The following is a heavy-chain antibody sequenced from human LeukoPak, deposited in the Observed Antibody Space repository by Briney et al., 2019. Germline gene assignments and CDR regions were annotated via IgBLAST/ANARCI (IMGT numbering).Heavy chain of an antibody. J-gene: IGHJ5*02. V-gene: IGHV4-4*07. CDR1: GGSISSYY. Sequence: SETLSLTCTVSGGSISSYYWSWIRQPAGKGLEWIGRIYTSGSTNYNPSLKSRVTISVDKSKNQFSLKLSSVTAADTAVYYCARVPYYDFWSGYLFDPWGRGTLVTVSS. CDR2: IYTSGST. D-gene: IGHD3-3*01. CDR3: ARVPYYDFWSGYLFDP.